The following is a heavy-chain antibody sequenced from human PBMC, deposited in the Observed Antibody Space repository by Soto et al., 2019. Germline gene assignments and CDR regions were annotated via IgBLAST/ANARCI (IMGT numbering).Heavy chain of an antibody. Sequence: QVQLVESGGGVVQPGRSLRLSCAASGFTFNSYGMHWVRQAPGKGLEWVAIIYYDGSQKYYADSVKGRFTISRDNSNNTLYMQMNSLRAEDTAVYYCARDPGIGSLVTTWFDPWGQGTLVTVSS. J-gene: IGHJ5*02. CDR1: GFTFNSYG. D-gene: IGHD4-17*01. CDR2: IYYDGSQK. CDR3: ARDPGIGSLVTTWFDP. V-gene: IGHV3-33*01.